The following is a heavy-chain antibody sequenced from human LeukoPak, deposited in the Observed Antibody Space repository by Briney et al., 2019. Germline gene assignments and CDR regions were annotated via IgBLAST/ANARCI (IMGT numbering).Heavy chain of an antibody. CDR2: IYYSGST. CDR1: GGSISSYY. D-gene: IGHD3-22*01. V-gene: IGHV4-59*01. J-gene: IGHJ6*03. Sequence: SETLSLTCTVSGGSISSYYWSWIRQPPGKGLEWIGYIYYSGSTNYNPSLKSRVTISVETSKNQFSLKLSSVTAADTAVYYCARASDGYDSSGYYYPAHYYYYYYMDVWGKGTTVTVSS. CDR3: ARASDGYDSSGYYYPAHYYYYYYMDV.